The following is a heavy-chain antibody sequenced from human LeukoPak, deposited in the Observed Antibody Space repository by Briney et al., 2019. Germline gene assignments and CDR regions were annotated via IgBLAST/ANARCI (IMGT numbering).Heavy chain of an antibody. J-gene: IGHJ6*04. CDR2: IKQDGSEK. V-gene: IGHV3-7*01. CDR3: ARDCSSTSCSPGV. D-gene: IGHD2-2*01. Sequence: PGGSLRLSCAASGFTFSSYWMSWVRQAPGKGLEWVANIKQDGSEKYYVDSVKGRFTISGDNAKNSLYLQMNSLRAEDTAVYYCARDCSSTSCSPGVWGKGTTVTVSS. CDR1: GFTFSSYW.